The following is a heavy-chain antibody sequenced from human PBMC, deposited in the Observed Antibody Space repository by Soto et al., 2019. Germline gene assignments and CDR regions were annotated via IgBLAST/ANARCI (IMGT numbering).Heavy chain of an antibody. J-gene: IGHJ5*02. CDR2: ISYDGSNK. CDR3: ARDQYSSSQNWLDP. D-gene: IGHD6-6*01. Sequence: PGGSLRLSCAASGFTFSSYAMHWVRQAPGKGLEWVAVISYDGSNKYYADSVKGRFTISRDNSKNTLYLQMNSLRAEDTAVYYCARDQYSSSQNWLDPWGQGTLVTVSS. CDR1: GFTFSSYA. V-gene: IGHV3-30-3*01.